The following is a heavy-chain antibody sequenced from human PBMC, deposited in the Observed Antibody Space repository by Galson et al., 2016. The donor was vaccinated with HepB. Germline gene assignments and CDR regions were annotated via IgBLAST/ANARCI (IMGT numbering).Heavy chain of an antibody. CDR2: IRGSGDDT. CDR1: GFSFKYYA. CDR3: ARDRQNLRVLDY. Sequence: SLRLSCAVSGFSFKYYAMSWVRQAPGKGLEWVSAIRGSGDDTYYSDSVKGRFTISRDNSKNTLDLQTTSLRAEDTALYYCARDRQNLRVLDYWGQGTLVTVSS. D-gene: IGHD4-17*01. V-gene: IGHV3-23*01. J-gene: IGHJ4*02.